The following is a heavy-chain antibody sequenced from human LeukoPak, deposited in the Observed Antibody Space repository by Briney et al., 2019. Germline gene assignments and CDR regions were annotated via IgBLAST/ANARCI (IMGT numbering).Heavy chain of an antibody. Sequence: SETLFLTCTVSGGSISSGEYYLSWIREPPGKGLEWIGHIYYSGSTYYNPSLKSRVTISVDTSKNQFSLKLSSVTAADTAVYYCASYGSGTYYFDYWGQGTLVTVSS. CDR1: GGSISSGEYY. J-gene: IGHJ4*02. D-gene: IGHD3-10*01. CDR2: IYYSGST. CDR3: ASYGSGTYYFDY. V-gene: IGHV4-30-4*01.